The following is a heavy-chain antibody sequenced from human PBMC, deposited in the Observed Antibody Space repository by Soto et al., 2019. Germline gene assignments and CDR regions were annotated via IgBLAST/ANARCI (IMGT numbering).Heavy chain of an antibody. V-gene: IGHV1-69*02. CDR1: GDTFSFYT. Sequence: QVQLVQSGTEVKKPGSSVKVSCKASGDTFSFYTINWVRQAPGLGLEWVGRINPIVSMSNYAQKFQGRVSMTADKSTSTAYMELRCPRSDDTAMYFCAASYGSGYRAFDYWGQGALVIVSS. CDR2: INPIVSMS. D-gene: IGHD3-10*01. CDR3: AASYGSGYRAFDY. J-gene: IGHJ4*02.